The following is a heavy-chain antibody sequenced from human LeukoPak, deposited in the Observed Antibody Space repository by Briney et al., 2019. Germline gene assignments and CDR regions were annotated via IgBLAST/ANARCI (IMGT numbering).Heavy chain of an antibody. J-gene: IGHJ4*02. D-gene: IGHD2-15*01. CDR2: IYYSGST. CDR1: GGSISSYY. V-gene: IGHV4-59*01. CDR3: ARGGYRGGASPFDY. Sequence: KPSETLTLTCTVSGGSISSYYWSWIRQPPGKGLEWIGYIYYSGSTNYNPSLKSRVTISVDTSKNQFSLKLSSVTAADTAVYYCARGGYRGGASPFDYWGQGTLITVSS.